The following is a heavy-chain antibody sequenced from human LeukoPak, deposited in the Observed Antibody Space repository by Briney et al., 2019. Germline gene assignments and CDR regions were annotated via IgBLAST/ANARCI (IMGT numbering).Heavy chain of an antibody. V-gene: IGHV4-59*12. J-gene: IGHJ4*02. CDR1: GGSISSYY. CDR2: IYYSGST. Sequence: PSETLSLTCTVSGGSISSYYWSWIRQPPGKGLEWIGYIYYSGSTNYNPSLKSRVTISADMSKNQLSLKLTSVTAADTAVYYCTREPVPWGQGTLVTVSS. CDR3: TREPVP. D-gene: IGHD6-19*01.